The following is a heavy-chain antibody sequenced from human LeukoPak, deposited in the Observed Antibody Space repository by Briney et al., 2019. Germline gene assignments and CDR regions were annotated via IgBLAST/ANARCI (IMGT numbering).Heavy chain of an antibody. CDR3: ARDKVRDGYTAFDY. D-gene: IGHD5-24*01. V-gene: IGHV1-2*06. CDR2: INPNSGDT. CDR1: GYTFTPYY. Sequence: ASVKVSCKASGYTFTPYYMHWVRQAPGQGLEWMGRINPNSGDTNYAQKFQGRVTITRDTSISTAYMELSRLRSDDTAVYYCARDKVRDGYTAFDYWGQGTLVTVSS. J-gene: IGHJ4*02.